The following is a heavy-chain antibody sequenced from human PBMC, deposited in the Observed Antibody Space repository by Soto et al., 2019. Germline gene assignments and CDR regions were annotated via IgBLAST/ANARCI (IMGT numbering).Heavy chain of an antibody. CDR1: GFTFSSYG. CDR2: IWYDGSNK. CDR3: ARGGEWMSAAAGLTEYFQH. J-gene: IGHJ1*01. D-gene: IGHD6-13*01. Sequence: QVQLVESGGGVVQPGRSLRLSCAASGFTFSSYGMHWVRQAPGKGLEWVAVIWYDGSNKYYADSVKGRFTISRDNSKNTLYLQMNSLRAEDTAVYYCARGGEWMSAAAGLTEYFQHWGQGTLVTVSS. V-gene: IGHV3-33*01.